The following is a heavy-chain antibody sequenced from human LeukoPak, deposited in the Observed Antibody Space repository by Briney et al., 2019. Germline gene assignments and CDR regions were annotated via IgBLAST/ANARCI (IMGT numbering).Heavy chain of an antibody. CDR2: IRYNGDNK. J-gene: IGHJ6*03. D-gene: IGHD3-3*01. V-gene: IGHV3-30*02. CDR1: GFSFSDYG. CDR3: AKRVVIRSTDYFYYYIHV. Sequence: GSLRLSCEASGFSFSDYGMHWVRQAPGKGLEGVAFIRYNGDNKYYADSVKGRFTVSRDNSQSTLYLQMNSLRVEDTAVYYCAKRVVIRSTDYFYYYIHVWGKGTTVTVSS.